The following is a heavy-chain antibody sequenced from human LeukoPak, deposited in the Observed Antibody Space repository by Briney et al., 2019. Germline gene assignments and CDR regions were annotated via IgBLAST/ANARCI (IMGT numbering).Heavy chain of an antibody. CDR3: ARGPYYYDSSGYYDY. J-gene: IGHJ4*02. D-gene: IGHD3-22*01. V-gene: IGHV1-2*02. CDR2: INPNSGGT. CDR1: GYTFTGYY. Sequence: ASVKVSCKASGYTFTGYYMHWVRQAPGHGLEWMGWINPNSGGTNYAQKFQGRVTMTRDTSISTAYMELSRLRSDDTAVYYCARGPYYYDSSGYYDYWGQGTLVTVSS.